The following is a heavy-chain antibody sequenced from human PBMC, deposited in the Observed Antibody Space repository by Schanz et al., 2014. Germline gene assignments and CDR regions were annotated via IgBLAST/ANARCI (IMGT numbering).Heavy chain of an antibody. CDR3: VKDAYCAGDCFPAEYFQH. CDR1: EFTFSSYK. J-gene: IGHJ1*01. D-gene: IGHD2-21*02. CDR2: FIVDSGNT. Sequence: VLLAQSGGGLGNPGGSLRLSCEASEFTFSSYKMNWVRQAPGQGLEWVSGFIVDSGNTYYAGSVKGRFSISRDYSKNTLYLQMSSLRHEDSAVYYCVKDAYCAGDCFPAEYFQHWGQGTLVTVSS. V-gene: IGHV3-23*04.